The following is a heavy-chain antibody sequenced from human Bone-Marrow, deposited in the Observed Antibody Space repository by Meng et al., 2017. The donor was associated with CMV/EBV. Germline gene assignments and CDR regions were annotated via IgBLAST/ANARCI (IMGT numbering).Heavy chain of an antibody. CDR1: GGSISTTSYY. V-gene: IGHV4-39*07. J-gene: IGHJ6*02. D-gene: IGHD6-19*01. CDR3: ARGVAYSKGWSYYYYHGIDV. Sequence: SETLSLTCTVSGGSISTTSYYWGWIRQPPGKGLEWIGSIYYSGSTYYNPSLKSRVNVSVDTSKNQFSLKLSSVTAADTAVYYCARGVAYSKGWSYYYYHGIDVWGQGTTVTVSS. CDR2: IYYSGST.